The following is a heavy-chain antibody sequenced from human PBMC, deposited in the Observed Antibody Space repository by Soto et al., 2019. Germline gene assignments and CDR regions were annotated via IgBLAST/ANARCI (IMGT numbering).Heavy chain of an antibody. CDR3: ARSPGGNFGIIIEGTNWFAS. V-gene: IGHV1-46*01. Sequence: ASVKVSCKAPRDTFTSYYINWVRQAPGQGLEWMGVINPHGGSTAYAQKFKGRVTLTRDTSASTVYMEVSSLTSEDTAMYYCARSPGGNFGIIIEGTNWFASWGQGTLVTVSS. CDR2: INPHGGST. CDR1: RDTFTSYY. J-gene: IGHJ5*01. D-gene: IGHD3-16*01.